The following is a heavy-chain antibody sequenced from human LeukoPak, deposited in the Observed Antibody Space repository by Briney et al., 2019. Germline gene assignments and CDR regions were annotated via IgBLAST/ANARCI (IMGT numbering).Heavy chain of an antibody. CDR3: ATDSSGWYLFDY. CDR1: GYTLTELS. V-gene: IGHV1-24*01. CDR2: FDPEDGET. Sequence: GASVKVSCKASGYTLTELSMHWVRQAPGKGLEWMGGFDPEDGETIYAQKFQGRVTMTEDTSTDTAYMELSSLRSEDTAVYYCATDSSGWYLFDYWGQGTLVAVSS. J-gene: IGHJ4*02. D-gene: IGHD6-19*01.